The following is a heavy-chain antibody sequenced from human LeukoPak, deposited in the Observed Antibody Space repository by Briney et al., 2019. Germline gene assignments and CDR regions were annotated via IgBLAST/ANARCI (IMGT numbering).Heavy chain of an antibody. D-gene: IGHD3-22*01. CDR1: GFTFSSYW. CDR3: ARDSWQYYYGSSGYHDSDY. Sequence: GGSLRLSCAASGFTFSSYWMSWVRQAPGKGLEWVANIKQDGSEKYYVDSVKGRFTISRDNAKNSLYLQMNSLRAEDTAVYYCARDSWQYYYGSSGYHDSDYWGQGTLVTVSS. V-gene: IGHV3-7*01. J-gene: IGHJ4*02. CDR2: IKQDGSEK.